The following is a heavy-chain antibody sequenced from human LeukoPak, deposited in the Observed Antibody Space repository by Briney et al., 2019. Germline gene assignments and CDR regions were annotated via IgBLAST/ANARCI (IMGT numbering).Heavy chain of an antibody. Sequence: GGSLRLSCAASGFTFSSYAMSWVRQAPGKGLEWVSVISYSGGSTYYADSVKGRFTISRDNSKNTLYLQTNSLRAEDTAVYYCARDGTVTRYFDLWGRGTLVTVSS. CDR2: ISYSGGST. CDR1: GFTFSSYA. J-gene: IGHJ2*01. V-gene: IGHV3-23*01. CDR3: ARDGTVTRYFDL. D-gene: IGHD4-17*01.